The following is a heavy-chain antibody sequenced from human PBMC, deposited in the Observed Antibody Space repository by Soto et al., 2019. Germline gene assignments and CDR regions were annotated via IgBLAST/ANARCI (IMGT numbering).Heavy chain of an antibody. CDR1: GYTFTSYS. CDR2: INAGNGNT. Sequence: ASVKVSCKASGYTFTSYSMHWVRQAPGQRLEWMGWINAGNGNTKYSQKFQGRVTITRDTSASTAYMELSSLRSEDTAVYYCARESGYCTNGLCSNFDYWGQGTLVTVSS. CDR3: ARESGYCTNGLCSNFDY. D-gene: IGHD2-8*01. J-gene: IGHJ4*02. V-gene: IGHV1-3*01.